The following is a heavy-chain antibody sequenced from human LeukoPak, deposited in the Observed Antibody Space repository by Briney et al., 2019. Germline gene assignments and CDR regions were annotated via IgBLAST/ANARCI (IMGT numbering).Heavy chain of an antibody. Sequence: GGSLRLSCAASGFTFSSYGMHWVRQAPGKGLEWVAVIWYDGSNKYYADSVKGRFTISRDNSKNTLYLQMNSLRAEDTAVYYCAREGFSYYGSGSYYMNWFDPWGQGTLVTVSS. CDR1: GFTFSSYG. V-gene: IGHV3-33*01. J-gene: IGHJ5*02. CDR2: IWYDGSNK. CDR3: AREGFSYYGSGSYYMNWFDP. D-gene: IGHD3-10*01.